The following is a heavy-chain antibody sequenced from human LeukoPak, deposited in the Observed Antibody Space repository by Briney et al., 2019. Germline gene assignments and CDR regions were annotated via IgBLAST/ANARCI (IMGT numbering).Heavy chain of an antibody. D-gene: IGHD6-13*01. V-gene: IGHV3-30-3*01. CDR2: ISYDGSNK. CDR3: ASHSSSWTAGYFQH. Sequence: GRSLRLSCAASGFTFSSYAMHWVRQAPCKGLEWVAVISYDGSNKYYADSVKGRFTISRDNSKNTLYLQMNSLRAEDTAVYYCASHSSSWTAGYFQHWGQGTLVTVSS. CDR1: GFTFSSYA. J-gene: IGHJ1*01.